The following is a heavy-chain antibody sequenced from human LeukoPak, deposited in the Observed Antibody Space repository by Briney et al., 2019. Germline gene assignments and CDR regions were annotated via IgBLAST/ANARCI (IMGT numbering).Heavy chain of an antibody. J-gene: IGHJ5*02. CDR2: MNPNSGNT. CDR3: AREGPGTIFGVVDP. D-gene: IGHD3-3*01. CDR1: GYTFTSYD. V-gene: IGHV1-8*01. Sequence: DSVEVSCKASGYTFTSYDINWVRQATGQGLEWMGWMNPNSGNTGYAQKFQGRVTMTRNTSISTAYMELSSLRSEDTAVYYCAREGPGTIFGVVDPWGQGTLVTVSS.